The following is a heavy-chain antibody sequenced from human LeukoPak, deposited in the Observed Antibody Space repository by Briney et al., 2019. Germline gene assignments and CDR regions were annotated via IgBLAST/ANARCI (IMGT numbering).Heavy chain of an antibody. J-gene: IGHJ4*02. V-gene: IGHV3-48*01. CDR2: INSRSTTI. Sequence: GGSLRLSCAASGFIFDTYIMNWVRQPPGKGLEWVSYINSRSTTIYYADSVKGRFTISRDNAKNSLYLQMNSLKAEDTAVYYCATYSTSSAFDSWGQGTLVTVSS. CDR1: GFIFDTYI. CDR3: ATYSTSSAFDS. D-gene: IGHD6-6*01.